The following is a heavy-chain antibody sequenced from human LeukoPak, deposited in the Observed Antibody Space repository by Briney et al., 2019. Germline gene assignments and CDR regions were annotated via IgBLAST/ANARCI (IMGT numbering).Heavy chain of an antibody. Sequence: ASVKVSCKASGYTFTSYAIHWVRQAPGQGLEWMGWITPSGGTNYPQKFRGRVAITWDTSITTAYMDLSRLTSDDTAVYYCARDRYGDGFAHLDYWGQGALVTVSS. V-gene: IGHV1-2*02. J-gene: IGHJ4*02. CDR1: GYTFTSYA. CDR3: ARDRYGDGFAHLDY. CDR2: ITPSGGT. D-gene: IGHD5-24*01.